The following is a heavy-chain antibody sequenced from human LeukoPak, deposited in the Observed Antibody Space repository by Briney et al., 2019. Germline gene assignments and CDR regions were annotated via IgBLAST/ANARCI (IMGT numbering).Heavy chain of an antibody. V-gene: IGHV3-30*18. Sequence: PGGSLRLSSAAYGFTFSSYGRHWVRQAPGKGLEWVGVISYDGSNKYYADSVKGRFTISRDNSKNTLYLQMNSLRAEDTAVHYCAKEVADAFAIWGHGTMVTVSS. J-gene: IGHJ3*02. CDR1: GFTFSSYG. CDR2: ISYDGSNK. CDR3: AKEVADAFAI. D-gene: IGHD5-12*01.